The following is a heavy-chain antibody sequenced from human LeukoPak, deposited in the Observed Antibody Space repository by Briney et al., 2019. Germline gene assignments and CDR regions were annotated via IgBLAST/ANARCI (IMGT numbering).Heavy chain of an antibody. V-gene: IGHV1-8*02. Sequence: ASVKVSCKASGYTFTSYAMNWVRQATGQGLEWMGWMNPNSGNTGYAQKFQGRVTITRNTSISTAYMELSSLRSEDTAVYYCASSKMATKARDAFDIWGQGTMVTVSS. J-gene: IGHJ3*02. D-gene: IGHD5-24*01. CDR2: MNPNSGNT. CDR1: GYTFTSYA. CDR3: ASSKMATKARDAFDI.